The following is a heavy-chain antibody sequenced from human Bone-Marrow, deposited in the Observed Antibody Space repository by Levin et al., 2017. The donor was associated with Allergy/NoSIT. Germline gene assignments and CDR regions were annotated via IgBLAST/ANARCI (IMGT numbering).Heavy chain of an antibody. CDR1: GYTFSSYD. CDR3: ARGRPQDCSGGTCGNYYFDY. D-gene: IGHD2-15*01. V-gene: IGHV1-8*01. J-gene: IGHJ4*02. Sequence: ASVKVSCKASGYTFSSYDINWVRQATGQGLEWMGWMNPHISNLGNAQKFQGRVTMTRNTSISTAYMELFSLKSDDTAVYYCARGRPQDCSGGTCGNYYFDYWGQGTLVTVSS. CDR2: MNPHISNL.